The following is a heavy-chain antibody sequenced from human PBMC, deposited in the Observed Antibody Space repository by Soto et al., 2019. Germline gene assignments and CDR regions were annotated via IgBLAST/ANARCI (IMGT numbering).Heavy chain of an antibody. CDR3: ARELSSHTKRRAYFDY. CDR1: GYTFTSYY. D-gene: IGHD2-2*01. V-gene: IGHV1-46*01. J-gene: IGHJ4*02. Sequence: ASVKVSCKASGYTFTSYYMHWVRQAPGQGLEWMGIINPSGGSTSYAQKFQGRVTMTRDTSTSTVYMELSSLRSEDTAVYYCARELSSHTKRRAYFDYWGQGTLVTVSS. CDR2: INPSGGST.